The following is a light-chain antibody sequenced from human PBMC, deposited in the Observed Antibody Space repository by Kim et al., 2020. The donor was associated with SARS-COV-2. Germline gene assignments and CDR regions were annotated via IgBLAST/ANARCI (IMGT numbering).Light chain of an antibody. CDR1: SLRTYY. J-gene: IGLJ2*01. CDR3: NSRDNNDNVL. CDR2: GKN. Sequence: VALGKTVRITCQGDSLRTYYTTWFQKKPGQAPIVVFYGKNNRPSGIPDRFSGSSSGNTASLTITATQAGDEADYYCNSRDNNDNVLFGGGTRLTVL. V-gene: IGLV3-19*01.